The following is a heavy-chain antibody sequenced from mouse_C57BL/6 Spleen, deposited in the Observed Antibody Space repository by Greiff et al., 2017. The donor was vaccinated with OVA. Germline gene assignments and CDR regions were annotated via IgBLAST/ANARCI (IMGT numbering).Heavy chain of an antibody. CDR3: TVYYDYDLY. CDR2: IRLKSVNYAT. D-gene: IGHD2-4*01. CDR1: GFTFSNYW. J-gene: IGHJ2*01. Sequence: EVQLQASGGGLLQPGGSMKLSCVASGFTFSNYWMNWVRQSPEKGLEWVAQIRLKSVNYATHYAESVKGRFTISRDDSNSSDYLQINNLRAEDTGSYYCTVYYDYDLYWGQGTTLTVSS. V-gene: IGHV6-3*01.